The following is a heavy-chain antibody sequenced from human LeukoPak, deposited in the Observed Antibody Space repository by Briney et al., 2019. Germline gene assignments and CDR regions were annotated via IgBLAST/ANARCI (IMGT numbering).Heavy chain of an antibody. J-gene: IGHJ3*02. Sequence: PGGSLRLSCAPSGFLFSNYGMHWVPDAPGKGLEWVEVISYDGSNKYHADSVKGRFTISRDNSKNTLYLQMNSLRAEDTAVYYCANGYYYGSGSYYKEAFDIWGQGTMVTVSS. CDR2: ISYDGSNK. CDR3: ANGYYYGSGSYYKEAFDI. D-gene: IGHD3-10*01. V-gene: IGHV3-30*18. CDR1: GFLFSNYG.